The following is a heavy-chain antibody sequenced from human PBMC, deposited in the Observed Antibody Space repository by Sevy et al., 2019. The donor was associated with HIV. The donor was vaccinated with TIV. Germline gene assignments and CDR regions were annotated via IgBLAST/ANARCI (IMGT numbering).Heavy chain of an antibody. CDR3: VRAIQSDGSF. D-gene: IGHD2-21*01. V-gene: IGHV3-7*01. CDR1: GFNLENFW. CDR2: IRQDGSEI. J-gene: IGHJ4*02. Sequence: VGSLRLSCVASGFNLENFWMNWVRQAPGKGLEWVANIRQDGSEIYYVASVKGRFTISRDNARNLVYLQMNSLRVEDTALYYCVRAIQSDGSFWGQGALVTVSS.